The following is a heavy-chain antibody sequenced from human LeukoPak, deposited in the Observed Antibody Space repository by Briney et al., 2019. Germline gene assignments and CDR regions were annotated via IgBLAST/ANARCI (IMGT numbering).Heavy chain of an antibody. CDR1: GGSFSGYY. J-gene: IGHJ4*02. CDR2: INHSGST. CDR3: ARGRSLALDY. Sequence: SETLSLTCAVYGGSFSGYYWSWIRQPPGKGLEWIGEINHSGSTNYNPSLKSRVTISVDTSKNQFSLKLSPVTAADTAVYYCARGRSLALDYWGQGTLVTVSS. V-gene: IGHV4-34*01. D-gene: IGHD2-15*01.